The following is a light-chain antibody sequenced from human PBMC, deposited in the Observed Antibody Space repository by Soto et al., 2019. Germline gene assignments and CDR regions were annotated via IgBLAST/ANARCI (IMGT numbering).Light chain of an antibody. CDR2: WAS. J-gene: IGKJ2*01. V-gene: IGKV4-1*01. CDR1: QSVLYSSNNKNY. CDR3: QQHYSSPHT. Sequence: DIVMTQSPDSLAVSLGERATINCKSSQSVLYSSNNKNYLAWHQQKPGQPPKLVIYWASTRESGVPDRFSGSGSGTDVTLTISSLQAEDVAVYYCQQHYSSPHTFGQGTKVEIK.